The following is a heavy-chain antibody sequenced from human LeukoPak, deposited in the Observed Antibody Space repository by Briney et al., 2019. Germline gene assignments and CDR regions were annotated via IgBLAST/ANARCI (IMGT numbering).Heavy chain of an antibody. Sequence: SETLSLTCTVSGGSISSYYWSWIRQPAGKGLEWIGRIYTSGSTNYNPSLKSRVTMSVDTSKNQFSLKLSSVTAADTAVYYCARGSGPNSDFDYWAREPWSPSPQ. J-gene: IGHJ4*02. CDR2: IYTSGST. V-gene: IGHV4-4*07. CDR1: GGSISSYY. CDR3: ARGSGPNSDFDY. D-gene: IGHD1-26*01.